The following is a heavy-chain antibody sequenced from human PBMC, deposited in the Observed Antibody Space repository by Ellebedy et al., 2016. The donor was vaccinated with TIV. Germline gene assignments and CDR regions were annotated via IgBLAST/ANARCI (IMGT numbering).Heavy chain of an antibody. Sequence: SETLSLXCTVSGASIRSGPYYWNWIRQPPGKGLEWIGYIYSGGSTYYSPSLKSRVTISLDTSKNQFSLKLTPVTAADTAVYYCARGIEQWLTYWGQGTLVAVSS. CDR3: ARGIEQWLTY. J-gene: IGHJ4*02. CDR2: IYSGGST. CDR1: GASIRSGPYY. V-gene: IGHV4-30-4*08. D-gene: IGHD6-19*01.